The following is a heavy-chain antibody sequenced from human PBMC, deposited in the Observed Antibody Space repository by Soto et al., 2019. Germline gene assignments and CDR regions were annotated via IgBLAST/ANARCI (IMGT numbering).Heavy chain of an antibody. J-gene: IGHJ1*01. CDR2: TRNKANSYTT. D-gene: IGHD3-22*01. Sequence: GGSLRLSCAASGFTFSDHYMDWVRQAPGKGLEWVGRTRNKANSYTTEYAASVKGRFTISRDDSKNSLYLQMNSLKTEDTAVYYCASTLNYYDSSGYPEYFQHWGQGTLVTVS. CDR3: ASTLNYYDSSGYPEYFQH. V-gene: IGHV3-72*01. CDR1: GFTFSDHY.